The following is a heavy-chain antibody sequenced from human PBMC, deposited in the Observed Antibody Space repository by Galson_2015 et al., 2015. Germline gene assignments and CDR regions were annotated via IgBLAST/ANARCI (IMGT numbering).Heavy chain of an antibody. Sequence: QSGAEVKKPGASVKVSCKASGYTFTSYGISWVRQAPGQGLEWMGWISAYNGNTNYAQKLQGRVTMTTDTSTSTAYMELRSLRSDDTAVYYCARVADYYDSSGYGDYWGQGTLVTVSS. D-gene: IGHD3-22*01. CDR2: ISAYNGNT. V-gene: IGHV1-18*01. CDR1: GYTFTSYG. J-gene: IGHJ4*02. CDR3: ARVADYYDSSGYGDY.